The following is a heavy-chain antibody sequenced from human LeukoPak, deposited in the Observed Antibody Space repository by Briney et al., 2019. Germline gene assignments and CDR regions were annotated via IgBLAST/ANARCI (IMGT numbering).Heavy chain of an antibody. CDR3: ARDDCGDTCYPGGY. D-gene: IGHD2-21*01. Sequence: ASVKVSCQASGYTLPNYVIHWVRQAPGQRPEWMVWINAGNGDTKYSHHFQGRVTITRDTSASTAYMEMSSLTSEDTALYYCARDDCGDTCYPGGYWGQGTLVTVSS. CDR2: INAGNGDT. V-gene: IGHV1-3*01. CDR1: GYTLPNYV. J-gene: IGHJ4*02.